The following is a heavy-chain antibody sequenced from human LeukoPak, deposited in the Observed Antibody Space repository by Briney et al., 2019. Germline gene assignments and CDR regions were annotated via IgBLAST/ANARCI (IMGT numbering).Heavy chain of an antibody. J-gene: IGHJ3*02. CDR3: AGPITGTTHRAFDI. Sequence: GGSLRLSCAASGFTFSSYSMNWVRQAPGKGLEWVSSISSSSSYIYYADSVKGRFTISRDNAKNSLYLQMNSLRAEDTAVYYCAGPITGTTHRAFDIWGQGTMVTVSS. CDR1: GFTFSSYS. D-gene: IGHD1-7*01. V-gene: IGHV3-21*01. CDR2: ISSSSSYI.